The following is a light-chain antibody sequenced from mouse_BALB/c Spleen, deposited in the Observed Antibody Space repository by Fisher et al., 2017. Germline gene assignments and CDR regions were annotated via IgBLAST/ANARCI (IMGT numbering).Light chain of an antibody. V-gene: IGKV4-70*01. CDR1: SSVSY. J-gene: IGKJ1*01. CDR2: GTS. CDR3: HQWSSYRT. Sequence: IVLTQSPAIMSASPGEKVTMTCSASSSVSYMHWYQQKSGTSPKRWIYGTSNLASGVPSRFSGSGSGTFYSLTISSVEAEDAADYYCHQWSSYRTFGGGTKLEIK.